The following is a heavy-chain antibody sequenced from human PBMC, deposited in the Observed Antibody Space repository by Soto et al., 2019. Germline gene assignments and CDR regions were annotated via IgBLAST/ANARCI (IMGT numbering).Heavy chain of an antibody. CDR2: IKPDNGDT. D-gene: IGHD5-12*01. J-gene: IGHJ5*02. CDR3: ASYYDSGFDH. V-gene: IGHV1-18*04. Sequence: QLQLVQSGAEVERPGASVRVSCKAYGYPFSKYGISWIRQAPGQGLEWMGWIKPDNGDTNYAQKFQGRVTMTTDTSSNTAYMELRSLRSDVTAVYYCASYYDSGFDHWGQGTLVSVSS. CDR1: GYPFSKYG.